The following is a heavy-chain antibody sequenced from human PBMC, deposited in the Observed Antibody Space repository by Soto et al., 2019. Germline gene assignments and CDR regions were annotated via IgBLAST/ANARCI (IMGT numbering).Heavy chain of an antibody. V-gene: IGHV4-31*03. J-gene: IGHJ6*02. Sequence: QVQLQESGPGLVRPSQTLSLTCTVSGGSISSGGYYWSWIRQHPGKGLEWIGYIYYSGSTYYNPSLKSRVTISVDTSNNRFSLKLSSVTAADTAVYYCARGGRRSPAMDVWGQGTTVTVSS. CDR3: ARGGRRSPAMDV. CDR1: GGSISSGGYY. CDR2: IYYSGST.